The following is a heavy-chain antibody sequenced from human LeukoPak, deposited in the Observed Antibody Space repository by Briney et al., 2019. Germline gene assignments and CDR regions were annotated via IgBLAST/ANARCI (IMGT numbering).Heavy chain of an antibody. CDR1: GFTFSTYG. CDR3: ARDQGTGYYFDY. Sequence: PGRSLRLSCAASGFTFSTYGIHWVRQAPGKGLEWVAVIWHDGSNKYYADSVKGRFTISRDSAKNSLYLQMNSLRDDDTAVYYCARDQGTGYYFDYWGQGTLVTVSS. CDR2: IWHDGSNK. J-gene: IGHJ4*02. V-gene: IGHV3-33*01. D-gene: IGHD3-10*01.